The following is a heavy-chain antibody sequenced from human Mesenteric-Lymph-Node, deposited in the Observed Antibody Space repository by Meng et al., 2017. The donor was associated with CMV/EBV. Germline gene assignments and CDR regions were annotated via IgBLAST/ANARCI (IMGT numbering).Heavy chain of an antibody. CDR3: AKSDCGSGGCKLIDH. CDR2: SSDSGGTK. D-gene: IGHD2-15*01. J-gene: IGHJ4*02. Sequence: GESLKISCAASGFTFSSYSMNWVRQAPGKRLEWVSASSDSGGTKSYADSVKGRFTISRDNSKNTLYLQMNSLRAEDTAIYYCAKSDCGSGGCKLIDHWGQGTLVTVSS. CDR1: GFTFSSYS. V-gene: IGHV3-23*01.